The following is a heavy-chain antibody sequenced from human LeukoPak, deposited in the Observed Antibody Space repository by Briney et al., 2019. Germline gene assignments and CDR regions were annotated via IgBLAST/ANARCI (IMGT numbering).Heavy chain of an antibody. CDR3: ARDLRTYSSGWYVRPCGY. CDR2: ISAYNGNT. V-gene: IGHV1-18*01. J-gene: IGHJ4*02. Sequence: ASVKFSCKASGYTFTSYGISWVRQAPGQGLEWMGWISAYNGNTNYAQKLQGRVTMTTDTSTSTAYMELRSLRSDDTAVYYCARDLRTYSSGWYVRPCGYWGQGTLVTVSS. D-gene: IGHD6-19*01. CDR1: GYTFTSYG.